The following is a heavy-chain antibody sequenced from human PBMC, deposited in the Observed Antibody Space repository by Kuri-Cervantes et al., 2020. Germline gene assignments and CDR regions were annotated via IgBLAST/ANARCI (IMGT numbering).Heavy chain of an antibody. CDR2: INTNTWNP. J-gene: IGHJ6*02. CDR3: ARDRIAVAFGHFGYGMDV. CDR1: GYTFTSYA. V-gene: IGHV7-4-1*02. D-gene: IGHD6-19*01. Sequence: ASVKVSCKASGYTFTSYAMNWVRQAPGQGLEWMGCINTNTWNPTYAQGFTGRFVFSLDTSVSTAYLQISSLKAEDTAVYYCARDRIAVAFGHFGYGMDVWGQGTTVTVSS.